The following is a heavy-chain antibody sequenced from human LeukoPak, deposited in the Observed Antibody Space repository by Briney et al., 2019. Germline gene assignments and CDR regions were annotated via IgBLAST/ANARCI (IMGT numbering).Heavy chain of an antibody. CDR2: ISGSGGST. CDR1: GFTFSSYA. Sequence: PGGSLRLSCAASGFTFSSYAMSWVRQAPGKGLEWVSAISGSGGSTYYADSVKGRFTISRDNAKNSLYLQMNSLRAEDTAVYYCARVRYYGGNSPFFYFDYWGQGTLVTVSS. J-gene: IGHJ4*02. V-gene: IGHV3-23*01. D-gene: IGHD4-23*01. CDR3: ARVRYYGGNSPFFYFDY.